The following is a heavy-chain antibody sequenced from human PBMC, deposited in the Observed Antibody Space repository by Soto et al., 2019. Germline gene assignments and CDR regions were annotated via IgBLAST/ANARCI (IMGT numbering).Heavy chain of an antibody. CDR3: ARGVAFLDY. D-gene: IGHD2-15*01. J-gene: IGHJ4*02. CDR2: IHAGNGNT. V-gene: IGHV1-3*01. CDR1: GYTFSSDA. Sequence: KVSSNASGYTFSSDAIHWVRQAPGQGLEWMGWIHAGNGNTKYSQSFQGRVTISIDTSATTAYMELNSLRSEDTAVYYCARGVAFLDYWGQGTLVTVSS.